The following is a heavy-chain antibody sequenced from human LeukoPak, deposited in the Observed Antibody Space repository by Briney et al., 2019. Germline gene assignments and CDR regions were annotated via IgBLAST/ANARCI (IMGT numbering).Heavy chain of an antibody. CDR3: ARNPYFDWFNDAFDI. J-gene: IGHJ3*02. CDR1: GGSISSYY. V-gene: IGHV4-59*01. CDR2: IYYSGST. D-gene: IGHD3-9*01. Sequence: ASETLSLTCTVSGGSISSYYWSWIRQPPGKGLEWIGYIYYSGSTNYNPSLKSRVTISVDTSKNQFSLKLSSVTAADTAVYYCARNPYFDWFNDAFDIWGQGTMVTVSS.